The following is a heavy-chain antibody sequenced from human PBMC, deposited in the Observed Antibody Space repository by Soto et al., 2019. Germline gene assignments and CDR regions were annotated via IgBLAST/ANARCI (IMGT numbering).Heavy chain of an antibody. CDR3: ARDPREYYFDY. J-gene: IGHJ4*02. Sequence: GGSLRLSCAASGFTFSDYYMSWIRQAPGKGLEWVSYISSSGSTIYYADAVKGRFTISRDNAKNSLYLQMNSLRAEDTAVYYCARDPREYYFDYWGQGTLVTVSS. CDR2: ISSSGSTI. V-gene: IGHV3-11*01. CDR1: GFTFSDYY.